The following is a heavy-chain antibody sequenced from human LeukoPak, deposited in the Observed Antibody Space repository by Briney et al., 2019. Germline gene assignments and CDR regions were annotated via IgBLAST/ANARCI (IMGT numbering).Heavy chain of an antibody. CDR1: GYTFTGYY. Sequence: ASVKVSCKASGYTFTGYYMHWVRQAPGQGLEWMGWINPNSGDSNYAQKFQGRVTMTRDTSISTAYMELSRLRSDDTAVYYCASASDSSSIDYWGQGTLVTVSS. CDR3: ASASDSSSIDY. J-gene: IGHJ4*02. V-gene: IGHV1-2*02. CDR2: INPNSGDS. D-gene: IGHD6-6*01.